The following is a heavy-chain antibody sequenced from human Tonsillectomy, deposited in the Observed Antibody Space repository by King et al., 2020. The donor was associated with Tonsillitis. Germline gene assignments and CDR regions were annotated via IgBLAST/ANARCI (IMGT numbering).Heavy chain of an antibody. V-gene: IGHV3-11*01. CDR2: ISSSGSTI. CDR3: ASVSVLRFLDWLPDYYYGMDV. Sequence: VQLVESGGGLVKPGGSLRLSCAASGFTFSDYYMSWIRQAPGKGLEWVSYISSSGSTIYYADSVKGRFTISRDNAKNSLYLQMNSLRAEDTAVYYCASVSVLRFLDWLPDYYYGMDVWGQGTTVTVSS. D-gene: IGHD3-3*01. CDR1: GFTFSDYY. J-gene: IGHJ6*02.